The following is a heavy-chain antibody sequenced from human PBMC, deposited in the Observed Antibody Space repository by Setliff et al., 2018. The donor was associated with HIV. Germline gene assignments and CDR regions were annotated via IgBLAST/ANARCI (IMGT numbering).Heavy chain of an antibody. D-gene: IGHD1-26*01. CDR2: ISPGSDTT. J-gene: IGHJ3*01. Sequence: AGGSLRLSCAASGFAFSTFDMNWVRQTPEKGLEWVSAISPGSDTTYYADSVKGRFTISRDDSRDMLFLQMNSLIPEDTAIYYCAKPTSGLYPRSSDLWGQGTKVTVSS. V-gene: IGHV3-23*01. CDR3: AKPTSGLYPRSSDL. CDR1: GFAFSTFD.